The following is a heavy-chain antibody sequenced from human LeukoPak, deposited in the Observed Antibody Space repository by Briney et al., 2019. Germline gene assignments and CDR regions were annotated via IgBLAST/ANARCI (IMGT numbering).Heavy chain of an antibody. V-gene: IGHV4-59*08. CDR3: ARHSNWNGGVDWFDP. CDR1: GGSISSNF. D-gene: IGHD1-20*01. CDR2: IHYSGSP. J-gene: IGHJ5*02. Sequence: PSETLSLTCTVSGGSISSNFWSWIRQPPGKGLEWIGYIHYSGSPNYNPSLKSRVTISIDTSNNQFSLKLNSVTAADTAVYYCARHSNWNGGVDWFDPWGQGAQVTVSS.